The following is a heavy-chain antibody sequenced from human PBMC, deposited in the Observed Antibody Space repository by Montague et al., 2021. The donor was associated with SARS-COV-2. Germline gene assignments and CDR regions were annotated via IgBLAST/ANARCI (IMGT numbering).Heavy chain of an antibody. D-gene: IGHD1-14*01. CDR3: ARALFSNQDV. J-gene: IGHJ6*02. CDR2: INDSGIT. Sequence: SETLSLTCAVHGDSISSDYWGWYRQPPAKGLQWIGEINDSGITNRYPSFKSRATISVDSNKKEFSLTLGSVTAAATYVYYCARALFSNQDVWGQGTTVIVSS. V-gene: IGHV4-34*04. CDR1: GDSISSDY.